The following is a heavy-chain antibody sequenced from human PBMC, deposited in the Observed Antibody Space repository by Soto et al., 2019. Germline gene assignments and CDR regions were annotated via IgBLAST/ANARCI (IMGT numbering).Heavy chain of an antibody. Sequence: SETLSLTCTVSGGSISSYYWSWIRQPPEKKIEKIGYVYYSRSTNYNPSLRSRVTISVDTSKNQFSLKLSSVTAADTAVYYCARGLYVESLLPFDYWGQGTLVTVS. CDR2: VYYSRST. J-gene: IGHJ4*02. CDR1: GGSISSYY. V-gene: IGHV4-59*08. CDR3: ARGLYVESLLPFDY. D-gene: IGHD3-3*01.